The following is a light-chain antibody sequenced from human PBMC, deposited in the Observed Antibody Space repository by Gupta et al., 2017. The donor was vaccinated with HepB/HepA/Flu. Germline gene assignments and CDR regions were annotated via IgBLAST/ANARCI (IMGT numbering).Light chain of an antibody. CDR2: DVS. J-gene: IGLJ1*01. V-gene: IGLV2-14*03. Sequence: QSALTQPASVSGSPGQSITISCTGTSSDVGGYNYVSWYQQPPGKSPNLMIYDVSNRPPGVSHRFSGSKSGNTASLTIAGLQAEDEADYYCSSYTSISTLAVFETGTKVTVL. CDR1: SSDVGGYNY. CDR3: SSYTSISTLAV.